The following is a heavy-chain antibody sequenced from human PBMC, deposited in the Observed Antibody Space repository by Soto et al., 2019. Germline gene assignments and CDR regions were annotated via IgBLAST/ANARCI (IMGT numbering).Heavy chain of an antibody. D-gene: IGHD6-13*01. CDR1: GFTFSSYA. J-gene: IGHJ4*02. CDR3: ARDRGSSSPQYYFDY. CDR2: ISYDGSNK. V-gene: IGHV3-30-3*01. Sequence: GGSLRLSCAASGFTFSSYAMHWVRQAPGKGLERVAVISYDGSNKYYADSVKGRFTISRDNSKNTLYLQMNSLRAEDTAVYYCARDRGSSSPQYYFDYWGQGTLVTVSS.